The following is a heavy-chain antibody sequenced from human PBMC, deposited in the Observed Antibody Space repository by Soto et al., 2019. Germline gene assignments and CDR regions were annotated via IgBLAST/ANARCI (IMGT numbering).Heavy chain of an antibody. CDR1: GGTFSSHP. V-gene: IGHV1-69*01. CDR2: IIPIFGTT. CDR3: AMIDYSSGSDY. Sequence: QVQLVQSGAEVKKPGSSVKVSCKASGGTFSSHPLSWVRQAPGQGLEWMGGIIPIFGTTKYAQKFQGRVTIIADESTTTAYMELSSLRSEDTAVYYCAMIDYSSGSDYWGQGTLVTVSS. D-gene: IGHD6-19*01. J-gene: IGHJ4*02.